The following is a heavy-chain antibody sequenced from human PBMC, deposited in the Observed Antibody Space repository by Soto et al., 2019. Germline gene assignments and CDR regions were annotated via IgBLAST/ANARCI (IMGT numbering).Heavy chain of an antibody. CDR3: ARGAGYSYGNYGMDV. CDR1: GYTFTGYY. J-gene: IGHJ6*02. Sequence: QVQLVQSGAEVKKPGASVKVSCKASGYTFTGYYMHWVRQAPGQGLEWMGWINPNSGGTNYAQKFQGWVTMTRDTSISTAYMELSRLRSDDTAVYYCARGAGYSYGNYGMDVWGQGTTVTVSS. CDR2: INPNSGGT. D-gene: IGHD5-18*01. V-gene: IGHV1-2*04.